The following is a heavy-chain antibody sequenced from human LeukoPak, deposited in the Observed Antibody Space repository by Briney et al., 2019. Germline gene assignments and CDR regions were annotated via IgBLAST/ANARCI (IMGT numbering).Heavy chain of an antibody. CDR2: IYGRGAST. D-gene: IGHD3/OR15-3a*01. V-gene: IGHV3-11*04. Sequence: GGSLRLSCAACGFTFSDYYMRGSRQARGEGGEGGSYIYGRGASTYYAESVQGRFTISTDNAKHSLYLQLNSLRAEDTAVYYCARDYRLSIFGLAGSKNAFDVWGQGTMVPVSS. J-gene: IGHJ3*01. CDR1: GFTFSDYY. CDR3: ARDYRLSIFGLAGSKNAFDV.